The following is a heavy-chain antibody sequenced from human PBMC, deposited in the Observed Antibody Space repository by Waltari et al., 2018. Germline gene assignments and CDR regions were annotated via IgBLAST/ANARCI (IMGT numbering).Heavy chain of an antibody. J-gene: IGHJ4*02. Sequence: QVQLVQSGAEVKKPGASVKVSCKASGYTFTSYDINWVRQATGQGLEWMGWMNPNSVNTGYAQKFQGRVTISVDTSKNQFSLKLSSVTAADTAVYYWARLRVGDRKPFDYWGQGTLVTVSS. D-gene: IGHD3-16*01. CDR2: MNPNSVNT. CDR3: ARLRVGDRKPFDY. V-gene: IGHV1-8*02. CDR1: GYTFTSYD.